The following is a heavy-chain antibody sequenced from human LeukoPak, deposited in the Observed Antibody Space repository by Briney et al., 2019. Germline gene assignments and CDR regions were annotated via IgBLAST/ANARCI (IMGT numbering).Heavy chain of an antibody. D-gene: IGHD3-3*01. V-gene: IGHV4-30-4*01. J-gene: IGHJ4*02. Sequence: PSETLSLTCTVSGGSISSYYWSWIRQPPGKGLEWIGYIYYSGSTYYNPSLKSRVTISVDTSKNQFSLKLSSVTAADTAVYYCARGGLYYDFWSGSGRTIDYWGQGTLVTVSS. CDR3: ARGGLYYDFWSGSGRTIDY. CDR2: IYYSGST. CDR1: GGSISSYY.